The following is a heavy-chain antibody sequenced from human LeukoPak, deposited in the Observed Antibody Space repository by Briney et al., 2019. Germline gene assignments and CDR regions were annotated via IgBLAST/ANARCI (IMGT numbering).Heavy chain of an antibody. CDR2: IYYSGST. CDR3: VRHSGSYLTYAFDI. CDR1: GGSISSYY. D-gene: IGHD1-26*01. J-gene: IGHJ3*02. V-gene: IGHV4-39*01. Sequence: SETLSLTCTVSGGSISSYYWGWIRQPPGKGLEWIGSIYYSGSTYYNPSLKSRVTISVDTSKNQFSLKLSSVTAADTAVYYCVRHSGSYLTYAFDIWGQGTMVTVSS.